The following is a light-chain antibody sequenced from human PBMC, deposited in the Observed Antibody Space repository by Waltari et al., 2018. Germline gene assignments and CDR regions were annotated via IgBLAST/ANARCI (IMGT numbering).Light chain of an antibody. V-gene: IGLV4-69*01. J-gene: IGLJ2*01. Sequence: QLVLTQSPSASASLGASVKLTCTLSSGHSSYAIAWHQQQPETGPRYLMKLNSDGSHSKGDGIPDRFSASSSGAVRYLPISSLQSEDEADYYCQTWGTGPHVVFGGGTKLTVL. CDR2: LNSDGSH. CDR3: QTWGTGPHVV. CDR1: SGHSSYA.